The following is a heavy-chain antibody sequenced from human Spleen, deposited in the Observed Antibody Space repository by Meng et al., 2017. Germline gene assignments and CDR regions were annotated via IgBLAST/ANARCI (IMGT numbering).Heavy chain of an antibody. Sequence: GGSLRLSCAASGFSVSHNYMSWVRQAPGKGLEWVSTISGNGDSTYYADFVKGRFTISRDNSKNMLSLQMNSLRDEDTAIYYCAKDILWGQGTLVTVSS. D-gene: IGHD2-2*02. J-gene: IGHJ4*02. CDR2: ISGNGDST. CDR3: AKDIL. CDR1: GFSVSHNY. V-gene: IGHV3-23*01.